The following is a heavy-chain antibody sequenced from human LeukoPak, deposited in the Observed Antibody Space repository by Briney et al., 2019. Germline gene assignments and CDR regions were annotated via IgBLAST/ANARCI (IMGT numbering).Heavy chain of an antibody. CDR1: GFTFSSYA. Sequence: PGGSLRLSCAASGFTFSSYAMSWVRQAPGKGLEWVSALSGSGGSTYYADSVKGRFTISRDNSKNTLYLQMNSLRAEDTAVYYCAKRGYCSGGSCAYYYYYAMDVWGQGTTVAASS. D-gene: IGHD2-15*01. CDR2: LSGSGGST. CDR3: AKRGYCSGGSCAYYYYYAMDV. V-gene: IGHV3-23*01. J-gene: IGHJ6*02.